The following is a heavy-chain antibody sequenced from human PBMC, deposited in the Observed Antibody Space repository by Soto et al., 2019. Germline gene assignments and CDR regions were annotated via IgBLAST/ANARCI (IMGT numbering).Heavy chain of an antibody. CDR1: GGTFSSYA. CDR2: IIPIFGTT. V-gene: IGHV1-69*13. D-gene: IGHD3-10*01. Sequence: SVKVSCKGSGGTFSSYAISWVRQAPGQGLEWMGGIIPIFGTTNYAQKFQGRVTITADESTSTAYMELSSLRSEDTAVYYCARDMVPNNAFDIWGQGTMVTVSS. J-gene: IGHJ3*02. CDR3: ARDMVPNNAFDI.